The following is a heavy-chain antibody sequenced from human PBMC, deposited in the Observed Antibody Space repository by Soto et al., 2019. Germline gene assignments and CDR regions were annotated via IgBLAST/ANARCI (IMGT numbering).Heavy chain of an antibody. CDR1: GYSFVNYW. CDR2: IYPGDSGT. V-gene: IGHV5-51*01. J-gene: IGHJ6*02. CDR3: ARNRLRQYYYGMDV. D-gene: IGHD3-10*01. Sequence: GESLKISCQGSGYSFVNYWIAWVRQMPGKGLERVGVIYPGDSGTRYSPSFRGQVTISADKSISHVYLQWSSLKASDTAMYYCARNRLRQYYYGMDVWGQGTTVTVSS.